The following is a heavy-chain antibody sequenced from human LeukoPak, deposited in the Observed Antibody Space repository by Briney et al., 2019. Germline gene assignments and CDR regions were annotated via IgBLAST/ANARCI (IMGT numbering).Heavy chain of an antibody. D-gene: IGHD3-22*01. CDR1: GFTFSSYG. CDR3: AKDMAHYYDSSGYFPDFDY. J-gene: IGHJ4*02. V-gene: IGHV3-30*02. CDR2: IRYDGSNK. Sequence: GGSLRLSCAASGFTFSSYGMHWVRQAPGKGLEWVAFIRYDGSNKYYADSVKGRFTTSRDNSKNTLYLQMNSLRAEDTAVYYCAKDMAHYYDSSGYFPDFDYWGQGTLVTVSS.